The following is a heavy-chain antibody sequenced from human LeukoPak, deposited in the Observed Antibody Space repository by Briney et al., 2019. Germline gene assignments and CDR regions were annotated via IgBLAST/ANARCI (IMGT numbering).Heavy chain of an antibody. J-gene: IGHJ5*02. Sequence: SETLSLTCTVSGGSISSYYWSWIRQPPGKGLEWIGYIYYSGSTNYNPSLKSRVTISVDTSKNQFSLRLSSVTAADTAVYYCAREVDTAMVSPWGQGTLVTVSS. CDR1: GGSISSYY. D-gene: IGHD5-18*01. CDR2: IYYSGST. CDR3: AREVDTAMVSP. V-gene: IGHV4-59*01.